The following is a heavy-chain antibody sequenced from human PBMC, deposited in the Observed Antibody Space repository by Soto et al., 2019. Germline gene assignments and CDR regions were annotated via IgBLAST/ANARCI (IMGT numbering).Heavy chain of an antibody. V-gene: IGHV1-18*01. D-gene: IGHD3-3*01. CDR1: GYTFTSYG. J-gene: IGHJ4*02. CDR2: ISAYNGNT. CDR3: ARAFSDFWSGYYPFDY. Sequence: ASVKVSCKASGYTFTSYGISCVRQAPGQGLEWMGWISAYNGNTNYAQKLQGRVIMTTDTSTSTAYMELRSLRSDDTAVYYCARAFSDFWSGYYPFDYWGQGTLVTVSS.